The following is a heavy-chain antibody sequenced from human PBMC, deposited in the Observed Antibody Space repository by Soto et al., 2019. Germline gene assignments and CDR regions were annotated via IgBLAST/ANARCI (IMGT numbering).Heavy chain of an antibody. D-gene: IGHD4-17*01. Sequence: QVQLVQSGAEVKKPGSSVKVSCKASGGTFSSYAISWVRQAPGQGLEWMGGIIPIFGTANYAQKFQGRVRIPEDESTSPAYMELSSLRSEDTAVYYCARVWGTPVTTFYYYYYGMDVLGQGPTVTVSS. V-gene: IGHV1-69*12. J-gene: IGHJ6*02. CDR2: IIPIFGTA. CDR1: GGTFSSYA. CDR3: ARVWGTPVTTFYYYYYGMDV.